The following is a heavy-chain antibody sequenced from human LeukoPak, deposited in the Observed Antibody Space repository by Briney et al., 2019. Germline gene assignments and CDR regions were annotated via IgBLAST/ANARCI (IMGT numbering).Heavy chain of an antibody. CDR1: GFTFSSYA. J-gene: IGHJ6*02. CDR2: MSGSGGST. D-gene: IGHD2/OR15-2a*01. CDR3: ARIVLTPPYGMDV. V-gene: IGHV3-23*01. Sequence: GGSLRLSCAASGFTFSSYAMSWVRQAPGKGLEWVSSMSGSGGSTYYADSVKGRFTISRDDSKNTLYLQMNSLRAEDTAVYFCARIVLTPPYGMDVWGQGTTVTVSS.